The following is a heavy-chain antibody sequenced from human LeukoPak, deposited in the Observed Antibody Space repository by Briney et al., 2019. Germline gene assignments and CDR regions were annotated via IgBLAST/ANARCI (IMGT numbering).Heavy chain of an antibody. J-gene: IGHJ6*03. CDR3: ARDKGSTVTTTDYYYYMDV. CDR2: IIPIFGTA. D-gene: IGHD4-17*01. V-gene: IGHV1-69*05. CDR1: GGTFSSYA. Sequence: GASVKVSCKASGGTFSSYAISWVRQAPGQGLEWMGGIIPIFGTANYAQKFQGRVTITTDESTSTAYMELSSLRSEDTAVYCCARDKGSTVTTTDYYYYMDVWGKGTTVTVSS.